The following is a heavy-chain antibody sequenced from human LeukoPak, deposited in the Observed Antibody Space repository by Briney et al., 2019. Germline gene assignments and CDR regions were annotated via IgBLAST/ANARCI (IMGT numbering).Heavy chain of an antibody. V-gene: IGHV3-33*01. J-gene: IGHJ6*04. CDR2: IWYDGSNK. CDR1: GFTFSSYG. CDR3: AGDRRYCSGGSCYGYYYGMDV. D-gene: IGHD2-15*01. Sequence: GRSLRLSCAASGFTFSSYGMHWVRQAPGKGLEWVAVIWYDGSNKYYADSVKGRFTISRDNSKNTLYLQMNSLRAEDTAVYYCAGDRRYCSGGSCYGYYYGMDVWGKGTTVTVSS.